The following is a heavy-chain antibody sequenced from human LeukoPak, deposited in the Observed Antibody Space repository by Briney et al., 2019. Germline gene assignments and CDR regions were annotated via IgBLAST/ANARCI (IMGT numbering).Heavy chain of an antibody. CDR3: AREGTYGWYNWFDP. CDR2: VDHRGST. V-gene: IGHV4-59*01. CDR1: GGSISTYY. J-gene: IGHJ5*02. D-gene: IGHD6-19*01. Sequence: PSETLSLTCSVSGGSISTYYWNWIRQPPGQGLEWIGYVDHRGSTNYNPSLKSRVTITPDTSKNQFSLRLTSVTAADTAVYYCAREGTYGWYNWFDPWGQGTLVTVSS.